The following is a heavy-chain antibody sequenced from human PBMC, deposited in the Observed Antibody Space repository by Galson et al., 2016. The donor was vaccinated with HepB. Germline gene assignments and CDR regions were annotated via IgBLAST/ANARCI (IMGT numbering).Heavy chain of an antibody. Sequence: TLSLTCTVSGGSISSGVSYWSWIRQHPGKGLEWIGYIYYSGSTYYNPSLKSRVTISVDTSKNQFSLKLRSVTAADTAVYYCAREVGWGYCTSTSCNNIRTFDYWGQGTLVTVSS. CDR3: AREVGWGYCTSTSCNNIRTFDY. J-gene: IGHJ4*02. CDR2: IYYSGST. V-gene: IGHV4-31*03. D-gene: IGHD2-2*01. CDR1: GGSISSGVSY.